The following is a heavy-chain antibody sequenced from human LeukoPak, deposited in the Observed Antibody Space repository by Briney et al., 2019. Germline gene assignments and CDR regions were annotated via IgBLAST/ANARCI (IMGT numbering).Heavy chain of an antibody. J-gene: IGHJ4*02. CDR2: INPSGGTP. D-gene: IGHD1-26*01. CDR3: ARDEGGSYHIFDY. Sequence: ASVTLSYTASEYSFTINYLEWVRLAPGQGLEGMGMINPSGGTPSYAQKFQGRVTMTRVTSTSTVYMDLSSLRSEDTAVYYCARDEGGSYHIFDYWGQGTQVTVSS. V-gene: IGHV1-46*01. CDR1: EYSFTINY.